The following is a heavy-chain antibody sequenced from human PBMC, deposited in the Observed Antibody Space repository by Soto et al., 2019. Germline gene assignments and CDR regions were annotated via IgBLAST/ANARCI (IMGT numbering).Heavy chain of an antibody. J-gene: IGHJ6*02. CDR3: ARDARTTMIGGGDV. V-gene: IGHV3-30-3*01. D-gene: IGHD3-22*01. CDR1: GFTFSSYA. CDR2: ISYDGSNK. Sequence: QVQLVESGGGVVQPGRSLRLSCAASGFTFSSYAMHWVRQAPGKGLEWVAVISYDGSNKYYADSVKGRFTISRDNSKNTLYRQMNSLRAEDKAVYYCARDARTTMIGGGDVWGRGTTVTVSS.